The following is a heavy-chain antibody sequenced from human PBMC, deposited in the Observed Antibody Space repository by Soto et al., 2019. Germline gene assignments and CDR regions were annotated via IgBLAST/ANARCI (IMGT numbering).Heavy chain of an antibody. CDR2: INPNSGGT. Sequence: GASVKVSCKASGYTFTGYYMHWVRQAPGQGLEWMGWINPNSGGTNYAQKFQGWVTMTRDTSISTAYMELSRLRSDDTAVYYCARGEAVAVAGTTGWNYGMDVWGQGTTVTVSS. CDR1: GYTFTGYY. J-gene: IGHJ6*02. V-gene: IGHV1-2*04. D-gene: IGHD6-19*01. CDR3: ARGEAVAVAGTTGWNYGMDV.